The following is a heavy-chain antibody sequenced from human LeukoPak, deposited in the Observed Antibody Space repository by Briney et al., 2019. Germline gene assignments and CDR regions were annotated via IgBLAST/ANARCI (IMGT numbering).Heavy chain of an antibody. V-gene: IGHV3-48*01. CDR1: GFTFDDYG. J-gene: IGHJ5*02. CDR2: ISSSSTTI. CDR3: ARAGSNIVVVPNWFDP. Sequence: GGSLRLSCAASGFTFDDYGMNWVRQAPGKGLEWVSYISSSSTTIDYADSVKGRFTISRDNAKNSLYLQMNGLRAEDTAVYYCARAGSNIVVVPNWFDPWGQGTLVTVSS. D-gene: IGHD2-2*01.